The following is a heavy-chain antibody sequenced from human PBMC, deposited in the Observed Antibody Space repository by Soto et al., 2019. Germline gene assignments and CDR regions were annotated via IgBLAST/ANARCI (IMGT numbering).Heavy chain of an antibody. Sequence: ASVKVSCKASGYTFTGYYMHWVRQAPGQGLEWMGWINPNSGDTNYAQKFQGWVTMTRDTSITTAYTELSRLRSDDTAVYYCARDTSGWFKPDYRGQGTLVTVSS. D-gene: IGHD6-19*01. CDR2: INPNSGDT. CDR3: ARDTSGWFKPDY. V-gene: IGHV1-2*04. J-gene: IGHJ4*02. CDR1: GYTFTGYY.